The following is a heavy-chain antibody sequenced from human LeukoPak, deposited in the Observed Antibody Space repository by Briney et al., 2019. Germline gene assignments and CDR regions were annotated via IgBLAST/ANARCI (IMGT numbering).Heavy chain of an antibody. D-gene: IGHD3-9*01. CDR2: IYTSGSN. J-gene: IGHJ4*02. CDR1: GGSISSYY. V-gene: IGHV4-4*07. Sequence: SETLSLTCTVTGGSISSYYWSWLRQPAGKGLEWMGRIYTSGSNNYNPSLKSRVTMSVDTSKNQFSLKLSSVTAADTAVYYCAKAGYFDWLPLDYWGQGTLVTVSS. CDR3: AKAGYFDWLPLDY.